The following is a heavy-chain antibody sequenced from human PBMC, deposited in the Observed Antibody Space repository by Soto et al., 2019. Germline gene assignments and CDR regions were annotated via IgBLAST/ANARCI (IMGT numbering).Heavy chain of an antibody. CDR2: IIPIFGTA. CDR1: GGTFSSYA. V-gene: IGHV1-69*01. J-gene: IGHJ4*02. CDR3: ARLPRANFDWLSNDY. D-gene: IGHD3-9*01. Sequence: QVQLVQSGAEVKTPGSSVKVSCKASGGTFSSYAISWVRQAPGQGLEWMGGIIPIFGTANYAQKFQGRVTITADESTSTAYMELSSLRSEDTAVYYCARLPRANFDWLSNDYWGQGTLVTVSS.